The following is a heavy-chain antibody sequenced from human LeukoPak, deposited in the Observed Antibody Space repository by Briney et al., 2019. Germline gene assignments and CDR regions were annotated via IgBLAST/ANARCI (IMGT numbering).Heavy chain of an antibody. CDR2: IYYSGST. CDR3: ARLGYGSGGYHSGMDV. CDR1: GGSFSGYY. V-gene: IGHV4-34*11. Sequence: PSETLCLTCAVYGGSFSGYYWRWIRQPPGKGLEWIGYIYYSGSTKDNPSLKSRVTISVDTTKDQFPLNLTAVAAADTALYYCARLGYGSGGYHSGMDVWGQGTTVTVSS. D-gene: IGHD3-10*01. J-gene: IGHJ6*02.